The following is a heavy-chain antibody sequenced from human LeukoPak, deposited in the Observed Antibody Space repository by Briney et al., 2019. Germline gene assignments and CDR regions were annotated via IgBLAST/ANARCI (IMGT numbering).Heavy chain of an antibody. V-gene: IGHV3-30-3*01. CDR1: GLTFSSYA. D-gene: IGHD2-15*01. Sequence: QAGRSLRLSCAAAGLTFSSYAMRSVRQAPGKGLEWEAVISYDGSNKYYADSVKGRFTISRDNSKNTLYLQMNSLRAEDTAVYYCAKGGERIHYYYMDVWGKGTTVTVSS. CDR2: ISYDGSNK. CDR3: AKGGERIHYYYMDV. J-gene: IGHJ6*03.